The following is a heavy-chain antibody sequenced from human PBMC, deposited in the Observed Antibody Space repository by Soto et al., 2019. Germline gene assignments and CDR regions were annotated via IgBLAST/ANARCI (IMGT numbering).Heavy chain of an antibody. CDR1: GYTVSTNF. J-gene: IGHJ6*02. CDR2: IYSAGST. D-gene: IGHD5-18*01. V-gene: IGHV3-66*01. CDR3: ARARMQLWPNYYDDGLDV. Sequence: GGSLRLSCAASGYTVSTNFMTWVRQAPGKGLEWVSVIYSAGSTFYADSVKGRFTITRDNSKNTLYFQLNSLKAEDTAVYYCARARMQLWPNYYDDGLDVWGQGTTVTVSS.